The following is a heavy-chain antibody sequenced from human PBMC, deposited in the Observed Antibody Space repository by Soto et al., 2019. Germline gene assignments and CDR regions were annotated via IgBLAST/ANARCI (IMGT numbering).Heavy chain of an antibody. Sequence: PGGFLRLSCAASGFTFSSYAMSWVRQAPGKGLEWVSAISGSGGSTYYADSVKGRFTISRDNSKNTLYLQMNSLRAEDTAVYYCAKGGITIFGVLALPFDIWGQGTMVTVS. J-gene: IGHJ3*02. CDR3: AKGGITIFGVLALPFDI. CDR2: ISGSGGST. CDR1: GFTFSSYA. D-gene: IGHD3-3*01. V-gene: IGHV3-23*01.